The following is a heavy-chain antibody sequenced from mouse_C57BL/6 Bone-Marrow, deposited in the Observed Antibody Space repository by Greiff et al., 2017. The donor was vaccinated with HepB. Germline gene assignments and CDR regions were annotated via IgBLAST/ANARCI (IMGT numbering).Heavy chain of an antibody. CDR3: ARDKKYYGSRFAY. CDR1: GFTFSSYA. J-gene: IGHJ3*01. V-gene: IGHV5-4*01. D-gene: IGHD1-1*01. Sequence: EVMLVESGGGLVKPGGSLKLSCAASGFTFSSYAMSWVRQTPEKRLEWVATISDSGSYTYYPDNVKGRFTISRDNAKNNLYLQMSHLKSEDTAMYYCARDKKYYGSRFAYWGQGTLVTVSA. CDR2: ISDSGSYT.